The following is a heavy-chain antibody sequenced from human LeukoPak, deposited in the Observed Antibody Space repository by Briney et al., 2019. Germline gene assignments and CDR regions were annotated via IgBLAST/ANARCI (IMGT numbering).Heavy chain of an antibody. J-gene: IGHJ5*02. CDR3: AGEWTSRSGAAAGFP. D-gene: IGHD6-13*01. Sequence: ASVKVSCKASGYTFTSYDISWVRQAPGQGLEWMGWISVYNGHTNYAQKLQGRVTMTTDTSTSTAYMELRSLRSDDTAVYYCAGEWTSRSGAAAGFPWGQGTLVTVSS. CDR1: GYTFTSYD. V-gene: IGHV1-18*01. CDR2: ISVYNGHT.